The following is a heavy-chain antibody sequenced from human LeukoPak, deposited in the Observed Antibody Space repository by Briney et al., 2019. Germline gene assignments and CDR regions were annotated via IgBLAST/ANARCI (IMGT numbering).Heavy chain of an antibody. Sequence: ASVKVSCKASGYTFTSHDINWVRQATGQGLEWMGWMNPNNGNAGYAQKFQGRVTITRNTSINTAYMELNSLRSEDTAVYYCARAMRTAIDGHWFDPWGQGTLVTVSS. J-gene: IGHJ5*02. D-gene: IGHD5-18*01. CDR2: MNPNNGNA. CDR3: ARAMRTAIDGHWFDP. CDR1: GYTFTSHD. V-gene: IGHV1-8*03.